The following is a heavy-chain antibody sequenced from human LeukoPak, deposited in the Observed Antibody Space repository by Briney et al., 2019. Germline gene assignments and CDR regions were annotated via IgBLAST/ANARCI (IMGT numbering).Heavy chain of an antibody. V-gene: IGHV3-7*01. Sequence: GGSLRLSCAGSGFTFSDFWMTWVRQTPGKGLEWVANIKEDGTEKNLVDSVKGRFTISRDNAKNSLYLQMNSLRAEDTAVYYCARDYGSGWLSGMDVWGQGTTVTVSS. D-gene: IGHD6-19*01. CDR2: IKEDGTEK. CDR3: ARDYGSGWLSGMDV. J-gene: IGHJ6*02. CDR1: GFTFSDFW.